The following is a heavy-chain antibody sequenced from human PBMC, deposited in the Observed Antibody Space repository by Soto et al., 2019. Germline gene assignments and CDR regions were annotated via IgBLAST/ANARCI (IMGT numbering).Heavy chain of an antibody. D-gene: IGHD5-18*01. V-gene: IGHV5-51*01. CDR2: IYPSDADT. CDR3: ARRGVGYSYFDY. Sequence: GESLKISCKASGYSFTSYCIGWVRQMPGKGLEWMWIIYPSDADTRYSPSFQGQVTISADKSISTAYLQRSSLKASDTAMYYCARRGVGYSYFDYWGQGTLVTVSS. J-gene: IGHJ4*02. CDR1: GYSFTSYC.